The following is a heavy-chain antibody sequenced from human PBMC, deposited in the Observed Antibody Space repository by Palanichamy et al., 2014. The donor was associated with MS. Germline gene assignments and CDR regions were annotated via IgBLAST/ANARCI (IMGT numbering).Heavy chain of an antibody. J-gene: IGHJ3*02. Sequence: QVQLVQSGAEVKKPGSSVKVSCKASGGTFSSYAISWVRQAPGQGPEWMGGIIPIFGTANYAQKFQGRVTITADESTSTAYMELSSLRSEDTAVCYCASSTIRYGDYEGLIDIWGQGTMVTVSS. CDR2: IIPIFGTA. V-gene: IGHV1-69*01. CDR1: GGTFSSYA. CDR3: ASSTIRYGDYEGLIDI. D-gene: IGHD4-17*01.